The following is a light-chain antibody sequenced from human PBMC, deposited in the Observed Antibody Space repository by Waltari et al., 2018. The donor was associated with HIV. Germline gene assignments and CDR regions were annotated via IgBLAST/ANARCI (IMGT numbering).Light chain of an antibody. CDR2: IDV. CDR3: STSDNNLRRYV. V-gene: IGLV1-47*01. Sequence: QSVLTQPPSASGTPGQKVTISCSGTTANIGNNYVYCYQQLPGMPPKLLIIIDVHRRSGGPSRFSASKSGASASLAVSCLRSEDEADYFCSTSDNNLRRYVFGGGTRLTV. CDR1: TANIGNNY. J-gene: IGLJ2*01.